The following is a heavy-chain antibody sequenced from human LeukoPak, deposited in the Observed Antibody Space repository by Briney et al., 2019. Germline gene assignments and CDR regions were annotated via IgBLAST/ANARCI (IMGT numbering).Heavy chain of an antibody. V-gene: IGHV4-59*01. D-gene: IGHD6-13*01. CDR2: IYYSGSA. Sequence: PSETLSLTCTVSGGSISSYYWSWIRQPAGKGLEWIGYIYYSGSANYNPSLKSRVTISVDTSKNQFSLKLNSVTVADTAVYYCARLVGSSSYYFDNWGQGTLVTVSS. CDR1: GGSISSYY. J-gene: IGHJ4*02. CDR3: ARLVGSSSYYFDN.